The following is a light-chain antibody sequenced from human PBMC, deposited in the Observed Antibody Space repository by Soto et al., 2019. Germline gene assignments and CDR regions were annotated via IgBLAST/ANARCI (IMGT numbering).Light chain of an antibody. CDR1: QSVSSSY. CDR2: GAS. J-gene: IGKJ4*01. CDR3: QQYRSSPLT. Sequence: EIVLTQSPGTLSLSPGERATLSCRASQSVSSSYLAWYQQKPGQAPRLLIYGASSRATGIPDRFSGSGSGTDFTLTVNRLEPEDFAVYYCQQYRSSPLTFGGGTKVDIK. V-gene: IGKV3-20*01.